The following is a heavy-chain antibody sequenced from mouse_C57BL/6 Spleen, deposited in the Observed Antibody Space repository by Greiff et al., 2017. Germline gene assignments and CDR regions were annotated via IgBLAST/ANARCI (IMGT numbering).Heavy chain of an antibody. J-gene: IGHJ4*01. CDR2: MNPGSGGT. D-gene: IGHD2-3*01. V-gene: IGHV1-54*01. Sequence: QVQLQQSGAELVRPGTSVKVSCKASGYAFTNYLIEWVKQRPGQGLEWIGVMNPGSGGTNYNEKFKGKATLTADKSSSTAYMQLSSLTSEDSAVYFCARRDDGYYVYAMDYWGQGTSVTVSS. CDR3: ARRDDGYYVYAMDY. CDR1: GYAFTNYL.